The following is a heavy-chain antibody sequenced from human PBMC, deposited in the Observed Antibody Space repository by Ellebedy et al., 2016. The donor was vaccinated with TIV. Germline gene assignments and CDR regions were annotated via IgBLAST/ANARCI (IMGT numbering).Heavy chain of an antibody. CDR3: ARAEYGSGSFCDY. V-gene: IGHV3-9*01. Sequence: GGSLRLSCAASGFTFDDYAMQCVRQVPGQGLEWVSGISWNSGAIGYADSVKGRFTISRDNAKNSLYLQMNSLRVEDTALYYCARAEYGSGSFCDYWGQGTLVTVSS. CDR2: ISWNSGAI. CDR1: GFTFDDYA. D-gene: IGHD3-10*01. J-gene: IGHJ4*02.